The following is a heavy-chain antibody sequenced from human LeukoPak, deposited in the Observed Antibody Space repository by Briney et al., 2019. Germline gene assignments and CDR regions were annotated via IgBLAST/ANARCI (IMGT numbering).Heavy chain of an antibody. V-gene: IGHV4-34*01. CDR3: ASSCSSTSCYVSPLWY. CDR1: GGSFSGYC. J-gene: IGHJ4*02. CDR2: INHSGST. Sequence: SETLSLTCAVYGGSFSGYCWSWIRQPPGKGLEWIGEINHSGSTNYNPSLKSRVTISVDTSKNQFSLKLSSVTAADTAVYYCASSCSSTSCYVSPLWYWGQGTLVTVSS. D-gene: IGHD2-2*01.